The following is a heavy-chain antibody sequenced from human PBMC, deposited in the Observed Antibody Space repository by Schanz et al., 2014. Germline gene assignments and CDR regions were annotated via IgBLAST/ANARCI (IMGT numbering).Heavy chain of an antibody. J-gene: IGHJ4*02. D-gene: IGHD6-13*01. CDR3: VSQTGSPNY. Sequence: EVQLVESGGGLIQPGGSLRLSCAASGFGFSSYSMNWVRQAPGKGLEWVSYITYNGGTIYYADSVEGRFTISRDNAKRSLFLQMNSLRVEDTAVYFCVSQTGSPNYWGQGTLGTVSS. CDR2: ITYNGGTI. V-gene: IGHV3-48*04. CDR1: GFGFSSYS.